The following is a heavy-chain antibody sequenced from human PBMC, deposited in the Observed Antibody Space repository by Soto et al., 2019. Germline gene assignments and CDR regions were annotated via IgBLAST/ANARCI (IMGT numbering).Heavy chain of an antibody. V-gene: IGHV4-61*01. D-gene: IGHD1-1*01. Sequence: SETLSLTCTVSGGSIGSGSYYCSWIRQPPGKGLELIGYNYYSGSTNYNPSLKSRVTISVDTSKNQFSLKLSSVTAAGTAAYYCARVPLEPPDWVYYYYMDVWGKGTTVTVSS. CDR2: NYYSGST. J-gene: IGHJ6*03. CDR1: GGSIGSGSYY. CDR3: ARVPLEPPDWVYYYYMDV.